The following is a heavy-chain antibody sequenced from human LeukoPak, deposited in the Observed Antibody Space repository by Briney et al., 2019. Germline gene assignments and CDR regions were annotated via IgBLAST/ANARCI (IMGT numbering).Heavy chain of an antibody. CDR1: GGSIISSSYY. V-gene: IGHV4-61*05. CDR3: ARVKSSGHEDYMDV. Sequence: SETLSLTCTVSGGSIISSSYYWGWIRQPPGKGLEWIGSMFYSGATNNNPSLRSRVTISVDTSKNQFSLRLGSVTAADTAVYYCARVKSSGHEDYMDVWGKGTTVTISS. CDR2: MFYSGAT. J-gene: IGHJ6*03. D-gene: IGHD3-22*01.